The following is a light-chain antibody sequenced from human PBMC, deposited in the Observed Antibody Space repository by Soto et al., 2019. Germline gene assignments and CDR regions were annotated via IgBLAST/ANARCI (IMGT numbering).Light chain of an antibody. V-gene: IGLV2-14*03. CDR1: SSDVGGYNY. CDR3: SSYTTSNTVV. CDR2: DVS. J-gene: IGLJ2*01. Sequence: QSALTQPASVSGSPGQSITISCTGTSSDVGGYNYVSWYQHHPGKGPKLIIYDVSNRPSGVSNRFSGSKSGNTASLTISGLQTEDEADYYCSSYTTSNTVVFGGGTKRTVL.